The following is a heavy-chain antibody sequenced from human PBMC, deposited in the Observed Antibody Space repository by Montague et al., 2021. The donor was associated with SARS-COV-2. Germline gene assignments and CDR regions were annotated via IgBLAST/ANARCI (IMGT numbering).Heavy chain of an antibody. D-gene: IGHD3-16*02. J-gene: IGHJ3*02. CDR3: TRDYRSIVGDGLDI. CDR1: GFTFSNYD. CDR2: ISTSAYTT. V-gene: IGHV3-48*03. Sequence: SLRLSCAAPGFTFSNYDMNWVRQAPGKGPEWISYISTSAYTTSYAGSVKGRFTISRDNGKNSPYLQMNSLRVEDTAVYYCTRDYRSIVGDGLDIWGQGAKVTVSS.